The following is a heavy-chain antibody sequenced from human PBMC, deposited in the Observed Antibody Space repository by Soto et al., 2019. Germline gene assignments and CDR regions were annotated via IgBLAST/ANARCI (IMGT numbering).Heavy chain of an antibody. CDR2: IWYDGSNK. Sequence: PWGSLRLSCAASGFTFSSYGMHWVRQAPGKGLEWVAVIWYDGSNKYYADSVKGRFTTSRDNSKNTLYLQMNSLGAEDTAVYYCARDVNLYLDYWGQGTPVTVSS. CDR1: GFTFSSYG. V-gene: IGHV3-33*01. CDR3: ARDVNLYLDY. J-gene: IGHJ4*02.